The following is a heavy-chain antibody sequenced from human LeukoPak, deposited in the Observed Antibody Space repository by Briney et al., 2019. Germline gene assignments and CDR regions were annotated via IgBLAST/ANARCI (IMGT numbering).Heavy chain of an antibody. V-gene: IGHV1-58*02. Sequence: EASVKVSCKASGFTFTSSAMQWVRQARGQRLEWIGWIVVGSGNRNYARKFQERVSITRDMSTRTAYMELSSLRSEDTAVYYCAAGTAGRPEYFQHWGQGTLVTVSS. CDR2: IVVGSGNR. D-gene: IGHD6-6*01. J-gene: IGHJ1*01. CDR1: GFTFTSSA. CDR3: AAGTAGRPEYFQH.